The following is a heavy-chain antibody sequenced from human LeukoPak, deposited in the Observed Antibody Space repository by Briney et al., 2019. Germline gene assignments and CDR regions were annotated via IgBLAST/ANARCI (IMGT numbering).Heavy chain of an antibody. Sequence: SQILSLTCVISGDSVSNDRTAWNWIRQSPSRGLEWLGRTYYRSKWYDDYAVSLKSRITINPDTSKNHFSLHLKSVTPEDTAVYYCARETRGMDVWGKGTTVTVSS. D-gene: IGHD4-11*01. V-gene: IGHV6-1*01. CDR3: ARETRGMDV. CDR1: GDSVSNDRTA. J-gene: IGHJ6*04. CDR2: TYYRSKWYD.